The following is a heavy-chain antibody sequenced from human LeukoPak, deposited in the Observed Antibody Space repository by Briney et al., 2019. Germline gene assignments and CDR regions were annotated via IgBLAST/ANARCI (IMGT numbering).Heavy chain of an antibody. CDR3: ARHGYIQFWLY. D-gene: IGHD5-18*01. V-gene: IGHV4-39*01. CDR2: IDSSGTT. CDR1: GASISRGTYY. J-gene: IGHJ4*02. Sequence: SETLSLTCTVSGASISRGTYYWGWIRQSPERGLEWIGSIDSSGTTHYNSSLKSRVIISVDTSKNQVSLNLTSVTFADTAVYYCARHGYIQFWLYWGQGTQVIVSS.